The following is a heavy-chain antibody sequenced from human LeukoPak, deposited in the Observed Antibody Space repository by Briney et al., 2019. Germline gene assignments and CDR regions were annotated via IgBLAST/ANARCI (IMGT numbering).Heavy chain of an antibody. V-gene: IGHV3-23*01. CDR2: ISGSGGST. CDR1: GFTFSSYA. CDR3: AKGKYYYDSSGYYQIDY. J-gene: IGHJ4*02. Sequence: PGGSLRLSCAASGFTFSSYAMSWVRQAPGKGLEWVSAISGSGGSTYYADSVKGRFTISRDNSKNTLYPQMNSLRAEDTAVYYCAKGKYYYDSSGYYQIDYWGQGTLVTVSS. D-gene: IGHD3-22*01.